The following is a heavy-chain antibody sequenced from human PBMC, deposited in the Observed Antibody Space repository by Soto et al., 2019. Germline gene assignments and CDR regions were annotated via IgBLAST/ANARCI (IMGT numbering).Heavy chain of an antibody. CDR1: GYTFTSYG. Sequence: QVQLVQSGAEVKKPGASVKVSCKASGYTFTSYGITWVRQAPGQGLEWMGWISAYNGDTNYAQKFQGRLTMTTDTSTSTAYMELRSLRSDDTAVYYCARKGLGVYYYYGLAVWGQGTTVTASS. CDR2: ISAYNGDT. V-gene: IGHV1-18*01. D-gene: IGHD2-8*01. CDR3: ARKGLGVYYYYGLAV. J-gene: IGHJ6*02.